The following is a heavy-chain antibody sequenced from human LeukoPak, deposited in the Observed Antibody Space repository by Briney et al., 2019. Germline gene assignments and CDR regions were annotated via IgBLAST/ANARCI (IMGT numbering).Heavy chain of an antibody. Sequence: SETLSLTCAVTGGSINSGGYTWSWVRQPAGKRLEFLGYLSYSGSNYYIPSLKSRLLISGDTSRGQFSLSLTSVTAADTAVYYCARSLGFGELLYFEYWGQGVLVTVS. V-gene: IGHV4-30-4*07. CDR2: LSYSGSN. CDR1: GGSINSGGYT. CDR3: ARSLGFGELLYFEY. J-gene: IGHJ4*02. D-gene: IGHD3-10*01.